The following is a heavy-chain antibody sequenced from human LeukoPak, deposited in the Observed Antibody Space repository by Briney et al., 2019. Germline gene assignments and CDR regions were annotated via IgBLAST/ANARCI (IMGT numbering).Heavy chain of an antibody. CDR2: INTDGGST. CDR1: GFIFSSHW. CDR3: ARGVSGTGPDI. D-gene: IGHD5/OR15-5a*01. J-gene: IGHJ3*02. Sequence: GGSLRLSCAASGFIFSSHWMHWVRQAPEKGLVWVSRINTDGGSTDYADSVKGRFTISRDNAKNTVYLQMNSLRAEDTAVYYCARGVSGTGPDIWGLGTMVTVS. V-gene: IGHV3-74*01.